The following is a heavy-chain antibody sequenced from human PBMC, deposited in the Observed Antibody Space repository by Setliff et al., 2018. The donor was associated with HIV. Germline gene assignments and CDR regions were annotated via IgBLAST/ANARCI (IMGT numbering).Heavy chain of an antibody. CDR3: ARVMEDCINGNCYVFDY. CDR1: GYTFTSYG. J-gene: IGHJ4*02. CDR2: ITQDGSDK. V-gene: IGHV3-7*05. D-gene: IGHD2-15*01. Sequence: GASVKVSCKASGYTFTSYGISWVRQAPGQGLEWMAKITQDGSDKYYVDSVKGRFTISRDNAKNSLYLQMNSLRAEDTAVYYCARVMEDCINGNCYVFDYWGQGTLVTVSS.